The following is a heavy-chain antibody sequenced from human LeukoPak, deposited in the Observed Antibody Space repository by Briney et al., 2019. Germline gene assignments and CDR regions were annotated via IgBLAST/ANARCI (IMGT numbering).Heavy chain of an antibody. V-gene: IGHV3-66*01. Sequence: PGGSLRLSCAASGFTFSNAYMSWVRQAPGKGLEWVSVIYSGGSTSYADSVKGRFTISRDNSKNTLYLQMNSLRAEDTAVYYCARDRIQLWLHAFDIWGQGTMVTVSS. J-gene: IGHJ3*02. D-gene: IGHD5-18*01. CDR1: GFTFSNAY. CDR2: IYSGGST. CDR3: ARDRIQLWLHAFDI.